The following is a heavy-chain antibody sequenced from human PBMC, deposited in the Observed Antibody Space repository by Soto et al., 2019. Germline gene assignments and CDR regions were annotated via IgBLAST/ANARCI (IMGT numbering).Heavy chain of an antibody. Sequence: EVQLLESGGGLVQPGGSLRLSCAASGFTFSSYAMSWVRQAPGKGLEWVSAISGSGGSTYYADSVKGRFTISRDNSKNTLYLQMNSLRAEDTAVYYCAKLPGYCSSTSCYAGVYWGQGTLVTVSS. CDR3: AKLPGYCSSTSCYAGVY. D-gene: IGHD2-2*01. J-gene: IGHJ4*02. V-gene: IGHV3-23*01. CDR1: GFTFSSYA. CDR2: ISGSGGST.